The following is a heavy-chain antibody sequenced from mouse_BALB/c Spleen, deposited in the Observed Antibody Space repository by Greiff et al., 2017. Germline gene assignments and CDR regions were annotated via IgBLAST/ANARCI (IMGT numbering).Heavy chain of an antibody. CDR1: GFTFSSYG. CDR2: INSNGGST. CDR3: ARDRDCWFAY. V-gene: IGHV5-6-3*01. Sequence: EVQRVESGGGLVQPGGSLKLSCAASGFTFSSYGMSWVRQTPDKRLELVATINSNGGSTYYPDSVKGRFTISRDNAKNTLYLQMSSLKSEDTAMYYCARDRDCWFAYWGQGTLVTVSA. J-gene: IGHJ3*01. D-gene: IGHD3-3*01.